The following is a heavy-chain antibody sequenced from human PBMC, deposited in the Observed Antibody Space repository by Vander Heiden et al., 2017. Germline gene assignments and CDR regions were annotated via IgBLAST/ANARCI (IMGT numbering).Heavy chain of an antibody. D-gene: IGHD5-12*01. Sequence: EVQLVESGGVVVQPGGSLRLSCAASGFTFDDYTMHWVRQAPGKGLEWVSLISWDGGSTYYADSVKGRFTISRDNSKNSLYLQMNSLRTEDTALYYCAKDLLVATSYYGMDVWGQGTTVTVSS. J-gene: IGHJ6*02. CDR1: GFTFDDYT. CDR2: ISWDGGST. CDR3: AKDLLVATSYYGMDV. V-gene: IGHV3-43*01.